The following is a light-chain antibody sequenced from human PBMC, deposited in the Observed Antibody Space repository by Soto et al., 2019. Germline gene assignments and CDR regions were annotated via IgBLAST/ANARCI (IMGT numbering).Light chain of an antibody. CDR1: QSLLYSNGDNY. CDR2: LGS. CDR3: MQALQTPLT. Sequence: DIVLTQSPLSLPVTPGEPASISCSSSQSLLYSNGDNYLNWYVQKPGQSPQLLIYLGSFRPSGVPDRFTGSGSGTDFTLRISEVEVEDVGVYYCMQALQTPLTFGGGTKVEIK. V-gene: IGKV2-28*01. J-gene: IGKJ4*01.